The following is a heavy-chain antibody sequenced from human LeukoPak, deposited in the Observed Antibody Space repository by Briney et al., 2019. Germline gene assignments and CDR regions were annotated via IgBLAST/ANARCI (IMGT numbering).Heavy chain of an antibody. CDR3: AKDQGSGYHFFDY. D-gene: IGHD3-3*01. J-gene: IGHJ4*02. Sequence: GGSLRLSCAASGFPFSSYAMSWVRQAPGKGQEWVSVISGSGGSTYYADSVKGRFTISRDNSKNTLYLQMNSLRAEDTAVYYCAKDQGSGYHFFDYWGQGTLVIVSS. CDR2: ISGSGGST. CDR1: GFPFSSYA. V-gene: IGHV3-23*01.